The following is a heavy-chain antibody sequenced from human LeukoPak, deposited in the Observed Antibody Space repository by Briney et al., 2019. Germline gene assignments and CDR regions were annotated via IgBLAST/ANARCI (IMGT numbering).Heavy chain of an antibody. V-gene: IGHV1-2*02. Sequence: GASVKVSCKASGYTFTGYYMHWVRRAPGQGLEWMGWINPNSGDTNYAQKFQGRVTMTRDTSISTAYMELSRLRSDDTAVYYCARDFYGGNSLYYFDYWGQGTLVTVSS. J-gene: IGHJ4*02. CDR1: GYTFTGYY. CDR2: INPNSGDT. CDR3: ARDFYGGNSLYYFDY. D-gene: IGHD4-23*01.